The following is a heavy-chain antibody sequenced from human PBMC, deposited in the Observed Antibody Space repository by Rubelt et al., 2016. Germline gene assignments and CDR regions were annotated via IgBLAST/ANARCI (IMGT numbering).Heavy chain of an antibody. CDR1: GGSFSGYY. V-gene: IGHV4-34*01. D-gene: IGHD6-13*01. Sequence: QVQLQQWGAGLLKPSETLSLTCAVYGGSFSGYYWSWIRQPPGKGLEWIGEINHSGSTNYNPSLKSRVTISVATANTQFSPRLSSVSAADAAVYYCARGRGGSSSWLGRDYYGMDVWGQGTTVTVSS. J-gene: IGHJ6*02. CDR2: INHSGST. CDR3: ARGRGGSSSWLGRDYYGMDV.